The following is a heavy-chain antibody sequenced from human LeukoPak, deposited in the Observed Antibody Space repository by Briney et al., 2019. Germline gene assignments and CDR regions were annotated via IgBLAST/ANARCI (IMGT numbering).Heavy chain of an antibody. CDR1: GGSISSYY. D-gene: IGHD5-24*01. J-gene: IGHJ4*02. CDR2: IYYSGST. Sequence: PSETLSLTCTVSGGSISSYYWSWIRQPAGKGLEWIGYIYYSGSTNYNPSLKSRVTISVDTSKNQFSLKLSSVTAADTAVYYCARGAGYRASDYWGQGTLVTVSS. CDR3: ARGAGYRASDY. V-gene: IGHV4-59*01.